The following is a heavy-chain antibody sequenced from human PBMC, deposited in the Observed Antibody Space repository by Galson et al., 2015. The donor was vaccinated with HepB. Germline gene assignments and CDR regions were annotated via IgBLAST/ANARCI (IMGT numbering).Heavy chain of an antibody. J-gene: IGHJ3*02. CDR1: GYTFTDYY. CDR2: INPENGET. CDR3: AKLNIADRLASPRQNAFDI. D-gene: IGHD6-6*01. Sequence: VKVSCKVSGYTFTDYYMHWVQQAPGKGLEWMGLINPENGETIYAERFQGRVTITAVTSTDTAYMELSSLRSEDRAVYYCAKLNIADRLASPRQNAFDIWGQGTMVTVSS. V-gene: IGHV1-69-2*01.